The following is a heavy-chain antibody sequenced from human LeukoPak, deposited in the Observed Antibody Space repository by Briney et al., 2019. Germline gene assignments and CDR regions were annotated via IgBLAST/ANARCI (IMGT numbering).Heavy chain of an antibody. V-gene: IGHV1-18*01. CDR1: GYTFTSYG. CDR2: ISANSGNT. CDR3: ARDLADWSYSANAFDI. Sequence: ASVKVCCKASGYTFTSYGISWVRQAPGQGLEWMGWISANSGNTNYAKKLQGRVTMTTDTCTSTAYMELRSLRSDDTAVYYCARDLADWSYSANAFDIWGQGTMVTVSS. J-gene: IGHJ3*02. D-gene: IGHD4-11*01.